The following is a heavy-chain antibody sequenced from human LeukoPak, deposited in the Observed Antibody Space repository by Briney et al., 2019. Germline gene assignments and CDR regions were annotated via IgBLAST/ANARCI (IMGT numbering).Heavy chain of an antibody. CDR3: AKDQVWIVVGSFDY. D-gene: IGHD3-22*01. Sequence: GGSLRLSCAASGFTFSSYAMSWVRQAPGTGLEWVSGISGSGGSTYYADSVKGRFTISRDNSKNTLYLQMTSLRAEDTAVYYCAKDQVWIVVGSFDYWGQGTLVTVSS. CDR1: GFTFSSYA. J-gene: IGHJ4*02. CDR2: ISGSGGST. V-gene: IGHV3-23*01.